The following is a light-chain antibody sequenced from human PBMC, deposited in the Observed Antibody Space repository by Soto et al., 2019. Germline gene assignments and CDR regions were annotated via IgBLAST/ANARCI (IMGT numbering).Light chain of an antibody. V-gene: IGKV3-20*01. J-gene: IGKJ5*01. CDR1: QSVSNNY. CDR3: QLYGISPQ. Sequence: EIVLTQSPGTLSLSPGERATLSCRASQSVSNNYLAWYQQKPGQAPRLLIYGASSRATGIPDRFSGSGSGTDFTLTISRLEPEDFAVYYCQLYGISPQFGQGTRLEIK. CDR2: GAS.